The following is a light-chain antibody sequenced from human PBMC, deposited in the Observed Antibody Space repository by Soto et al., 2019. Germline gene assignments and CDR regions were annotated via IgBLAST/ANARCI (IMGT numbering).Light chain of an antibody. CDR3: HSYTSSSTYV. Sequence: QSALTQPASVSGSPGQSITISCTGTSSDVGGYNYVSWYQQHPGKAPKLMIYEVSNRPSGVSNRLSGSKSGNTASLTISGLQAEDEADYHCHSYTSSSTYVFGTGTKLTVL. J-gene: IGLJ1*01. CDR2: EVS. V-gene: IGLV2-14*01. CDR1: SSDVGGYNY.